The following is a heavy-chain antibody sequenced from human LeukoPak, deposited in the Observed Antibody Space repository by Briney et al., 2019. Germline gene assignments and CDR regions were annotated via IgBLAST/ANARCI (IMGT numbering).Heavy chain of an antibody. CDR1: GYSISSDYY. D-gene: IGHD6-6*01. CDR2: IYHSGST. Sequence: PSETPSLTCAVSGYSISSDYYWGWIRQPPGKGLEWIGTIYHSGSTYYNPSLKSRVTISVDTSKNQFSLKLSSVTAADTAVYYCARDVAARPDYFDYWGQGTLVTVSS. V-gene: IGHV4-38-2*02. CDR3: ARDVAARPDYFDY. J-gene: IGHJ4*02.